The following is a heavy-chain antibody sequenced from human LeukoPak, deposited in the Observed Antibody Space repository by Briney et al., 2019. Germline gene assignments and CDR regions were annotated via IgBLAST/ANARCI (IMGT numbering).Heavy chain of an antibody. CDR2: ISTSGST. V-gene: IGHV4-61*02. CDR1: GGSITIHTYY. J-gene: IGHJ5*02. CDR3: ARGWYSSSWYPRFVWFDP. D-gene: IGHD6-13*01. Sequence: TSETLSLTCIVSGGSITIHTYYWSWIRQPAGKGLEWIGRISTSGSTSYNPSLKSRVSMSIDTSKNQFSLKLSSVTAADTAVYYCARGWYSSSWYPRFVWFDPWGQGTLVTVSS.